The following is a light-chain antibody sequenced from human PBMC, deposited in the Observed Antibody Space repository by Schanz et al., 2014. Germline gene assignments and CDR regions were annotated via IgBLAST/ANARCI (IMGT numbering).Light chain of an antibody. J-gene: IGKJ1*01. CDR1: QSVTTN. Sequence: EVVMTQSPATLSVSPGERATLSCRASQSVTTNLAWYQQKPGQAPRLLIYGASTRATGVPARFSGSGSATEFTLTISSLQSEDFALYYCQQYYSLPSFGQGTKVEIK. CDR3: QQYYSLPS. CDR2: GAS. V-gene: IGKV3-15*01.